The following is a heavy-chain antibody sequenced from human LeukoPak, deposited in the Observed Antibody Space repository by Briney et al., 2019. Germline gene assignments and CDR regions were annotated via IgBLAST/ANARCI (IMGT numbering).Heavy chain of an antibody. Sequence: GGSLRLSCAASGFTFSSYEMNWVRQAPGKGLEWVAFIRYDGSNKYYADSVKGRFTISRDNSKNTLYLQMNSLRAEDTAVYYCAREVVVASMWPHYFDYWGQGTLVTVSS. V-gene: IGHV3-30*02. J-gene: IGHJ4*02. D-gene: IGHD2-15*01. CDR1: GFTFSSYE. CDR3: AREVVVASMWPHYFDY. CDR2: IRYDGSNK.